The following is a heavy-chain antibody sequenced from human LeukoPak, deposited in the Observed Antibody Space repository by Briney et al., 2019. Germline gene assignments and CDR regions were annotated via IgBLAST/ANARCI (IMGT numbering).Heavy chain of an antibody. D-gene: IGHD4-11*01. CDR1: GYTFTGYY. Sequence: GASVKVSCKASGYTFTGYYMHWVRQAPGQGLEWMGWINPNSGGTNYAQKFQGRVTMTRDTSISPAYMELSRLGCDYTAVYYCARGAVTTFWFDPWGQGTLVTVSS. CDR2: INPNSGGT. V-gene: IGHV1-2*02. J-gene: IGHJ5*02. CDR3: ARGAVTTFWFDP.